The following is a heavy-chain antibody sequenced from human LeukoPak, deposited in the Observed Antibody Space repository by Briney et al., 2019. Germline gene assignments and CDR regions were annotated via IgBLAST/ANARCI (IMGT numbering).Heavy chain of an antibody. D-gene: IGHD4-17*01. Sequence: SETLSLTCTVSGGSISSYYWSWIRQPAGKGLEWIGRLHTSGNTNYNPSLKSRVTMSVDTSKNQFSLKMSSVTAADTAIYYCARGPYGESIYFDHWGQGTLVTVSS. CDR3: ARGPYGESIYFDH. CDR2: LHTSGNT. J-gene: IGHJ4*02. V-gene: IGHV4-4*07. CDR1: GGSISSYY.